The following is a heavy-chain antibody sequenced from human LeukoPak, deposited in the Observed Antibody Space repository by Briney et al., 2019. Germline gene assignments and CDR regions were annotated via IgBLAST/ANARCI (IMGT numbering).Heavy chain of an antibody. V-gene: IGHV1-2*02. CDR3: ARGGCSSTSCPIDY. Sequence: GASVKVSCKASGYTFTSYYMHWVRQAPGQGLEWMGWFNPNSGGTNYAQKFQGRVTMTRDTSISTAYMELSRLRSDDTAVYYCARGGCSSTSCPIDYWGQGTLVTVSS. D-gene: IGHD2-2*01. CDR1: GYTFTSYY. J-gene: IGHJ4*02. CDR2: FNPNSGGT.